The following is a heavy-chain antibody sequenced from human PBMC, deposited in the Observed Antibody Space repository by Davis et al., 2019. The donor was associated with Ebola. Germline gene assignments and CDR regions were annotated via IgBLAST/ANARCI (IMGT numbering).Heavy chain of an antibody. V-gene: IGHV4-59*11. CDR2: IYYSGNT. CDR3: ARVRRNYGDYLNDAFDI. J-gene: IGHJ3*02. CDR1: GVSISRHY. D-gene: IGHD4-17*01. Sequence: PSETLSLTCTVSGVSISRHYWSWIRQPPGKGLEYIGYIYYSGNTNYNPSLKSRVTISVDTSKKQFSLKLSSVTAADTAVYYCARVRRNYGDYLNDAFDIWGQGTMVTVSS.